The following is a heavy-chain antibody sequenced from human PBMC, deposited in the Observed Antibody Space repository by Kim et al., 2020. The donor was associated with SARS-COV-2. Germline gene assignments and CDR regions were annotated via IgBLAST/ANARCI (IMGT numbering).Heavy chain of an antibody. D-gene: IGHD1-26*01. CDR1: GFTFSTSP. V-gene: IGHV3-23*01. CDR2: ISWDGTRT. J-gene: IGHJ4*02. Sequence: VGSLRLSCVASGFTFSTSPMGWVRQAPGKGLEWVSRISWDGTRTYYADSAKGRVTMSSDKSKNMLYLHMNSPRVEDTAASYCAKGVINSGFDYWGQGTQV. CDR3: AKGVINSGFDY.